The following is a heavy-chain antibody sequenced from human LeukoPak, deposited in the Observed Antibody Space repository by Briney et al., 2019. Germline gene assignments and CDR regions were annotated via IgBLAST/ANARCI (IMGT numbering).Heavy chain of an antibody. V-gene: IGHV3-23*01. J-gene: IGHJ3*02. D-gene: IGHD5-18*01. Sequence: PGGSLRLSCAASGFTFSNYAMSWVRQAPGKGLEWVSAISGSRGNTYYADSGKGRFAISRDNSKNTLFLQMNSLRAEDTAIYYCAKGRGYGNHDAFDIWGQGTLVTVSS. CDR1: GFTFSNYA. CDR2: ISGSRGNT. CDR3: AKGRGYGNHDAFDI.